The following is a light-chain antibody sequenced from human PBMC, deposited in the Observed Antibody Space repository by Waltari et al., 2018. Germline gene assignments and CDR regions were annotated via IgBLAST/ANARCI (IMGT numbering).Light chain of an antibody. CDR2: KAS. Sequence: DIQMTQSSSTLSASVGDRVIFICRASQSISKWLAWYQQKPGNAPKLLIYKASTLESGVLSRFSGSGSGTEVTLTISSLQPEDFATYYCQQYNSYSLLSFGGGTKVEIK. CDR1: QSISKW. V-gene: IGKV1-5*03. J-gene: IGKJ4*01. CDR3: QQYNSYSLLS.